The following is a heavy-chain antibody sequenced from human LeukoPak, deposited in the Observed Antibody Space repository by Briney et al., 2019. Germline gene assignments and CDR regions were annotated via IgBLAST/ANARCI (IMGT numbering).Heavy chain of an antibody. CDR1: GYYFTAYW. Sequence: GESLKISCKGSGYYFTAYWIGWVRQMPGKGLEWMGIIYPGDSDTRYSPSFQGQVTISADKSINTAYLQWNSLKASDTAMYYCARFTVAGTRYFDYWGQGTLVTVSS. D-gene: IGHD6-19*01. V-gene: IGHV5-51*01. J-gene: IGHJ4*02. CDR2: IYPGDSDT. CDR3: ARFTVAGTRYFDY.